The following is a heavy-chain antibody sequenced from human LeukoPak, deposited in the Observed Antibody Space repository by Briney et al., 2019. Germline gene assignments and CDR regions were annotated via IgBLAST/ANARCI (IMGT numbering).Heavy chain of an antibody. CDR1: GFTFSSYS. J-gene: IGHJ2*01. CDR2: ISSSSSYI. CDR3: ARVKVEDWYFDL. V-gene: IGHV3-21*01. Sequence: GGSLRLSCAASGFTFSSYSMNWVRQAPGKGLEWVSSISSSSSYIYYADSVKGRFTISRDNAKNSLYLQMNSLRAEDTAVYYCARVKVEDWYFDLRGRGTLVTVSS. D-gene: IGHD1-26*01.